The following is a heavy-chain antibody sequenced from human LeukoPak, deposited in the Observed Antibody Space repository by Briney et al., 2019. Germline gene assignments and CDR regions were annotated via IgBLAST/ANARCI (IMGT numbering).Heavy chain of an antibody. CDR3: ARMSVRSGSRDY. CDR1: GYSFTSYY. CDR2: IYPADSDI. V-gene: IGHV5-51*03. J-gene: IGHJ4*02. D-gene: IGHD1-26*01. Sequence: KPGESLKISCKGSGYSFTSYYLAWVRRMPGKGLEWMGLIYPADSDIRYSPSFQGQVTISVDKSVSTAYLQWSSLKASDTAMYYCARMSVRSGSRDYWGQGTLVTVSS.